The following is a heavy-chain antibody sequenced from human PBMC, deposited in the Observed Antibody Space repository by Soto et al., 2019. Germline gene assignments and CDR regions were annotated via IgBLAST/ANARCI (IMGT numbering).Heavy chain of an antibody. Sequence: GGSLRLSCAASGFNFSTYWMHWVRQAPGKGLVWVSRIDSDGSSTSYADSVKGRFTISRDNAKNTLYLQMNSLRAEDTAVYYCARGWRYGMDVWGQGTTVTVSS. CDR3: ARGWRYGMDV. J-gene: IGHJ6*02. CDR2: IDSDGSST. V-gene: IGHV3-74*01. D-gene: IGHD2-15*01. CDR1: GFNFSTYW.